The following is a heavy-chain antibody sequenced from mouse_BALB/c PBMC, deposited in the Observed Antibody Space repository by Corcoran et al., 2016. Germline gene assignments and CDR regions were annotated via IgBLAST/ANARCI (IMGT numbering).Heavy chain of an antibody. CDR2: INTYTGEP. CDR3: AREPRAMDY. J-gene: IGHJ4*01. Sequence: QIQLVQSGPELKKPGETVKISCKASGYTFTNYGRNWVKQAPGKGLKWMGWINTYTGEPTYADDFKGRFYFSLETSASTAYLQINNLKNEDTATYFCAREPRAMDYWGQGTSVTVSS. CDR1: GYTFTNYG. V-gene: IGHV9-3-1*01.